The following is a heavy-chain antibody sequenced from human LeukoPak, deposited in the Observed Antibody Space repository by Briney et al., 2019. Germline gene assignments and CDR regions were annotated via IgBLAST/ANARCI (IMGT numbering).Heavy chain of an antibody. V-gene: IGHV3-23*01. CDR2: ISGHGALK. J-gene: IGHJ3*01. D-gene: IGHD1-7*01. CDR3: ARCGGNWNYGGGRDVFDF. Sequence: GRSLRLSCTASGFTFSNYAITWVRQAPGKGLEWVSTISGHGALKYYVDSVRGRFTISRDNSKNTLYLQMNSLSAEDTAVYFCARCGGNWNYGGGRDVFDFWGQGTVVTVSS. CDR1: GFTFSNYA.